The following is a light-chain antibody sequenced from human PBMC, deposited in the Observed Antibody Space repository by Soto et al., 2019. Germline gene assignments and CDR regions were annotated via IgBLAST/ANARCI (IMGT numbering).Light chain of an antibody. Sequence: EIVLTQSPATLSLSPGERATLSCRASQSVSYYLAWFRQKPGQAPRLLIFDASNRATGIPARFSGSGSGTDFTLTISSLEPEDFAVYYCQQRSDIISFGGGTKVDIK. J-gene: IGKJ4*01. V-gene: IGKV3-11*01. CDR3: QQRSDIIS. CDR1: QSVSYY. CDR2: DAS.